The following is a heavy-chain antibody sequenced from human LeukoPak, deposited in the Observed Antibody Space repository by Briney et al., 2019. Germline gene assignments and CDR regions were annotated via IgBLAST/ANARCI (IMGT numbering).Heavy chain of an antibody. CDR2: TYNSGST. CDR3: ARGNPRLALALDY. CDR1: GGSISIYY. J-gene: IGHJ4*02. V-gene: IGHV4-59*01. Sequence: SETLSLTCTVSGGSISIYYWSWIRQPPGKGLEWIGYTYNSGSTNYNPSLKSRVTISVDTSKNQFSLKLSSVTAADTAVYYCARGNPRLALALDYWGQGTLVTVSS. D-gene: IGHD6-19*01.